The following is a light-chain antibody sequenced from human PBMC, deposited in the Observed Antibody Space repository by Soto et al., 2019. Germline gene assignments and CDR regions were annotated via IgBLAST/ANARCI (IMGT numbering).Light chain of an antibody. CDR1: QSISVY. CDR2: AAS. Sequence: DIQMTQSPSSLSASVGDTVTITCRASQSISVYLNWYQQKGGKVPKLLIYAASNLYSGVPSRFSGSASETDFALTISSLQPEDFATYYCQQSYITPYTFGQGTRLEIK. V-gene: IGKV1-39*01. J-gene: IGKJ2*01. CDR3: QQSYITPYT.